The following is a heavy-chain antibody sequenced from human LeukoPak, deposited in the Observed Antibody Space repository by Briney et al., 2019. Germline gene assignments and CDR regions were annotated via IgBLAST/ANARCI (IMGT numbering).Heavy chain of an antibody. D-gene: IGHD2-2*01. CDR2: IYYSGST. J-gene: IGHJ5*02. CDR1: GGSISSGDYY. V-gene: IGHV4-30-4*01. CDR3: ARGEVVPAARLYNWFDP. Sequence: PSETLSLTCTVSGGSISSGDYYWSWIRQPPGKGLEWIGYIYYSGSTYYNPSLKSRVTISVDTSKNQFSLKLSSVTAADTAVYYCARGEVVPAARLYNWFDPWGQGTLVTVSS.